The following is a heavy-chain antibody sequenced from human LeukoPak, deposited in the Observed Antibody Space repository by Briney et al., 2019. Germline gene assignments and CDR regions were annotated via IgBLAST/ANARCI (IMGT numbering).Heavy chain of an antibody. V-gene: IGHV3-33*01. CDR3: ARASGSGWQFDY. CDR2: IWYDGSNK. CDR1: GFTFSSYG. Sequence: PGRSLRLSCAASGFTFSSYGMHWVRQAPGKGLEWVAVIWYDGSNKYYADSVKGRFTISRDNSKNTLYLQMNSLRAGDTAVYYCARASGSGWQFDYWGQGTLVTVSS. D-gene: IGHD6-19*01. J-gene: IGHJ4*02.